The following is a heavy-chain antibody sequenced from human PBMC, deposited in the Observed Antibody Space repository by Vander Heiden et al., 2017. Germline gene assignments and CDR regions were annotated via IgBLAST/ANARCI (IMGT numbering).Heavy chain of an antibody. V-gene: IGHV1-2*02. J-gene: IGHJ4*02. Sequence: QVQLVPSGSRVKKPGASRKVSCNASGQPFTGYYMHWVRQAPGQGLEWMGWINPNSGGTNYAQKFQGRVTMTRDTSISTAYMELSRLRSDDTAVYYCALPDSSGYYPYYFDYWGQGTLVTVSS. D-gene: IGHD3-22*01. CDR2: INPNSGGT. CDR1: GQPFTGYY. CDR3: ALPDSSGYYPYYFDY.